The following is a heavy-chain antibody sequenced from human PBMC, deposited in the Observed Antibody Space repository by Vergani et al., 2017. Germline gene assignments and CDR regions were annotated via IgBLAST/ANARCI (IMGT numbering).Heavy chain of an antibody. CDR3: ARRDSSSPALDY. J-gene: IGHJ4*02. CDR2: IKQDGSEK. D-gene: IGHD6-6*01. CDR1: GFTLSSHA. V-gene: IGHV3-7*01. Sequence: VQLEESGGGVVQPGRSLRLSCAGSGFTLSSHAMHWVRQAPGKGLERVANIKQDGSEKYYVDSVKGRFTISRDNAKNSLYLQMNGLRAGDTAVYYCARRDSSSPALDYWGQGTLVTVSS.